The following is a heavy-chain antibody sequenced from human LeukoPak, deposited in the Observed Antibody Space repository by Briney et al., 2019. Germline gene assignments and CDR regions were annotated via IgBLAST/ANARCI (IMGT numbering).Heavy chain of an antibody. V-gene: IGHV4-39*01. CDR2: IYYSGST. CDR1: GGSISSSSYY. J-gene: IGHJ6*03. CDR3: ARGDVVESTALFDDYSYYIDV. Sequence: PSETLSLTCTVSGGSISSSSYYWGWIRQPPGKGLEWIGSIYYSGSTYYNPSLKSRVTISVDTSKNQFSLKLSSVTAADTAVYHCARGDVVESTALFDDYSYYIDVWGKGTTVTVSS. D-gene: IGHD2-2*01.